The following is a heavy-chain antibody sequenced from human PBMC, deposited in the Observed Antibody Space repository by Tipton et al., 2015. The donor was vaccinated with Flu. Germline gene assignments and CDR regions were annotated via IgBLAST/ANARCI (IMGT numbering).Heavy chain of an antibody. CDR2: ISWNSGSI. V-gene: IGHV3-9*01. CDR3: AKDGGMDYYYYMDV. J-gene: IGHJ6*03. Sequence: SLRLSCAASGFTFDDYAMHWVRQAPGKGLEWVSGISWNSGSIGYADSVKGRFTISRDNAKNSLYLQMNSLRAEDTALYYCAKDGGMDYYYYMDVWGKGTTVTVSS. D-gene: IGHD3-16*01. CDR1: GFTFDDYA.